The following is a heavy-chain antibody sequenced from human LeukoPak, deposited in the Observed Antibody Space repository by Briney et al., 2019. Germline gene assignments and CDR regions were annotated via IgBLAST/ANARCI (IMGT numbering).Heavy chain of an antibody. CDR1: GGSISSYY. CDR3: AGSKVEMATIWDY. Sequence: SETLSPTCTVSGGSISSYYWSWIRQPPGKGLEWIGYIYYSGSTNYNPSLKSRVTISVDTSKTLFSLKVSSVAAADTAVYYCAGSKVEMATIWDYWGQGTLVTVSS. J-gene: IGHJ4*02. CDR2: IYYSGST. V-gene: IGHV4-59*01. D-gene: IGHD5-24*01.